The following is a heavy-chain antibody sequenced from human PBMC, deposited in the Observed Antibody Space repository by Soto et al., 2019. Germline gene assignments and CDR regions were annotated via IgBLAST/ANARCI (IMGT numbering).Heavy chain of an antibody. Sequence: PGESLKISCKGSGYSFAGYWITWVRQKPGKGLEWMGRIDPSDSQTYYSPSFRGHVTISVNESITTVFLQWSSLRASDTAMYYCARQVYDSDTGPNFQYYFDSWGQGTPVTVSS. CDR3: ARQVYDSDTGPNFQYYFDS. D-gene: IGHD3-22*01. CDR1: GYSFAGYW. CDR2: IDPSDSQT. J-gene: IGHJ4*02. V-gene: IGHV5-10-1*01.